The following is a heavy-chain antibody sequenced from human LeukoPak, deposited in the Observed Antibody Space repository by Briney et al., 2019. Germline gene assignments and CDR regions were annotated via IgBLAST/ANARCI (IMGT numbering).Heavy chain of an antibody. CDR3: ARDQRWFDP. CDR2: IYYSGST. Sequence: SETLSLTCSVSGGSISSYYWSWIRQPPGKGLEWIGYIYYSGSTNYNPSLKSRVTISVDTSKNQFSLKLSSVTAADTAVYYCARDQRWFDPWGQGTLVTVSS. CDR1: GGSISSYY. V-gene: IGHV4-59*01. J-gene: IGHJ5*02.